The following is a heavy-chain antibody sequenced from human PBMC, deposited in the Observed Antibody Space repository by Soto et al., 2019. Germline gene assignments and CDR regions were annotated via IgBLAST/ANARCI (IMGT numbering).Heavy chain of an antibody. CDR3: ARWRGLSGYYYYMDV. CDR2: INTEGSST. J-gene: IGHJ6*03. Sequence: GGSLRLSCAASGFTFSSYWMRWVRQAPGKGLVWVSRINTEGSSTTYADSVKGRFTISRDNAKNTLYLQMNSLRAEDTAVYYCARWRGLSGYYYYMDVWGKGTTVTVSS. CDR1: GFTFSSYW. V-gene: IGHV3-74*01. D-gene: IGHD3-3*01.